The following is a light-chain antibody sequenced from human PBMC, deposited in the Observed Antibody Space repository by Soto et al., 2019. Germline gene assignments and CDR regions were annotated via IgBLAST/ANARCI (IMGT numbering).Light chain of an antibody. CDR2: DAS. Sequence: AIQLTQSPSSLSASVGDRVTITCRASQRISSALAWYQQKPGQAPKLLIYDASSLESGVPSRFSGSGSGTDFTLTISSLQPEDFATYYCQQFNSYPRTFGPGTKVDIK. CDR1: QRISSA. J-gene: IGKJ3*01. V-gene: IGKV1-13*02. CDR3: QQFNSYPRT.